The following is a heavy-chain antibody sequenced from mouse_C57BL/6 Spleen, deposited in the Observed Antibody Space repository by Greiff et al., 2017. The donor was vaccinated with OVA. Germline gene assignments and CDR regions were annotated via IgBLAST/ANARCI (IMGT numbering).Heavy chain of an antibody. J-gene: IGHJ4*01. CDR1: GFTFSDYG. V-gene: IGHV5-17*01. D-gene: IGHD1-1*02. CDR2: ISSGSSTI. Sequence: DVKLVESGGGLVKPGGSLKLSCAASGFTFSDYGMHWVRQAPEKGLEWVAYISSGSSTIYYADTVKGRFTISRDNAKNTLFLQMTSLRSEDTAMYYCARKEYGAMDYWGQGTSVTVSS. CDR3: ARKEYGAMDY.